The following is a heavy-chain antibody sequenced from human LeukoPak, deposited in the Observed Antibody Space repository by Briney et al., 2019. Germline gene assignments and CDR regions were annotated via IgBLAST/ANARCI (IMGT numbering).Heavy chain of an antibody. D-gene: IGHD6-13*01. V-gene: IGHV1-69*05. J-gene: IGHJ6*03. Sequence: RASVKVSCKASGGTFSSYAISWVRQAPGQGLEWMGGIIPIFGTANYAQKSQGRVTITTDESTSTAYMELSSLRSEDTAVYYCARVRAAAGTRSYYYYYMDVWGKGTTVTVSS. CDR2: IIPIFGTA. CDR3: ARVRAAAGTRSYYYYYMDV. CDR1: GGTFSSYA.